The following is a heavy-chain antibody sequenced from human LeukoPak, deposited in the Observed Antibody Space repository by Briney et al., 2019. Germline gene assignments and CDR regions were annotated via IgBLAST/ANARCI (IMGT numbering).Heavy chain of an antibody. J-gene: IGHJ4*02. CDR1: GFAFSSYS. CDR2: ISSSSYI. D-gene: IGHD6-19*01. Sequence: GGSLRLSCAASGFAFSSYSMNWVRQAPGKGLEWVSSISSSSYIYYADSVKGRFTISRDNAENSLYLQMNSLRAEDTAVYYCARARSSGWYRDYWGQGTLVTVST. CDR3: ARARSSGWYRDY. V-gene: IGHV3-21*01.